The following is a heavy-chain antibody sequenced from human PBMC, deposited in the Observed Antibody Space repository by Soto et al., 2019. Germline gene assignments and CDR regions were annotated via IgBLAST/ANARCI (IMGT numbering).Heavy chain of an antibody. CDR1: GYVFTGFY. CDR3: GRGRSFKWNWFDR. J-gene: IGHJ5*02. CDR2: IFPNSGAT. Sequence: QVQLVQSGAEVKKPGASVRVSCKASGYVFTGFYLHWVRQAPGQGLEWMGWIFPNSGATNYAQKLQGRVTLTRDTSLSTGYMDLTRLTSDDTAVYYCGRGRSFKWNWFDRWGQGTLVTVSS. V-gene: IGHV1-2*02. D-gene: IGHD6-13*01.